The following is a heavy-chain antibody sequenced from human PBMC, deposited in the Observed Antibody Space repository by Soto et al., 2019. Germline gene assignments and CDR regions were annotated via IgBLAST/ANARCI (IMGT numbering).Heavy chain of an antibody. CDR1: GFSVRGGN. Sequence: EVQLVESGGDLVQPGGPARPSFAASGFSVRGGNMDWVRQAPGKGLEWVARLKDRSQNYATEYAASVKGRFTVSRHPSQNSIFLQMNSLKIEDTAVYYCAREGDARWLDSWGQGTLVTVS. D-gene: IGHD1-26*01. J-gene: IGHJ5*01. V-gene: IGHV3-72*01. CDR2: LKDRSQNYAT. CDR3: AREGDARWLDS.